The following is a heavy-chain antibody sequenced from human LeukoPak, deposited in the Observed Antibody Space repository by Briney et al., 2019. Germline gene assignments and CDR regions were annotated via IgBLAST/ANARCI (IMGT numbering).Heavy chain of an antibody. Sequence: PSETLSLTCTVSGGSISSYYWSWIRQPPGKGLEGIVYIYYSGSTNYNPSLKSRVTISVDTSKNQFSLKLSSVTAADTAVYYCARLYRDRYFDYWGQGTLVTVSS. CDR3: ARLYRDRYFDY. J-gene: IGHJ4*02. CDR2: IYYSGST. V-gene: IGHV4-59*08. CDR1: GGSISSYY. D-gene: IGHD4-17*01.